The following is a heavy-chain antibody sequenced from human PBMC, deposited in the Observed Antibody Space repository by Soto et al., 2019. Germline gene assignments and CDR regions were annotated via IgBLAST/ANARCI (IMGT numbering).Heavy chain of an antibody. J-gene: IGHJ6*02. CDR2: IRSKAYGGTT. D-gene: IGHD5-12*01. Sequence: KPGGSLRLSCTASGFTFSDYAMSWFRQAPGKGLEWVGFIRSKAYGGTTEYAASVKGRFTISRDDSKSIAYLQMNSLKTEDTAVYYCTRDFFYDLGYYYGMDVWGQGTTVTVSS. CDR1: GFTFSDYA. V-gene: IGHV3-49*05. CDR3: TRDFFYDLGYYYGMDV.